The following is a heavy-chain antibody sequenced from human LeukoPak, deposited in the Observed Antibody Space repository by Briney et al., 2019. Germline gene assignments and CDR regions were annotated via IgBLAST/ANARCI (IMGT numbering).Heavy chain of an antibody. CDR3: ARVMIVVAPRLSEYYFDY. CDR1: GFTFSSYA. CDR2: ISYDGSNK. Sequence: PGGSLRLSCAASGFTFSSYAMHWVRQAPGKGLEWVAVISYDGSNKYYADSVKGRFTISRDNSKNTLYLQMNSLRAEDTAVYYCARVMIVVAPRLSEYYFDYWGQGTLVTVSS. D-gene: IGHD3-22*01. J-gene: IGHJ4*02. V-gene: IGHV3-30-3*01.